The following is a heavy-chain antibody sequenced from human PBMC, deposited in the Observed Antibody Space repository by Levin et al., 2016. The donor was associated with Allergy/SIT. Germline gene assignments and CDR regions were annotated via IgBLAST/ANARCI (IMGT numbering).Heavy chain of an antibody. CDR3: ARGKQPSDYIGRAYRGFYLDY. D-gene: IGHD3-16*02. CDR1: GDSISTGDYF. CDR2: VYNTGST. V-gene: IGHV4-30-4*01. Sequence: SETLSLTCTVSGDSISTGDYFWSWIRQTPGKGLDYIGFVYNTGSTYYNPSLKSRVTISVDTSKNQFSLRLSSVTAADTAVYYCARGKQPSDYIGRAYRGFYLDYWGQGTLVTVSS. J-gene: IGHJ4*02.